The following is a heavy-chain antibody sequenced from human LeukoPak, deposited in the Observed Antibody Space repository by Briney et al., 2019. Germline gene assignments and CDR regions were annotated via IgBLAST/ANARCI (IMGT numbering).Heavy chain of an antibody. V-gene: IGHV3-23*01. Sequence: GGSLRLSCAASGFIFSSCDMSWVRQAPGKGLEWVSAISGSGGSTYYADSVKGRFTISRDNSKNTLYLQMNSLRAEDTAVYYCAREAGDYFDYWGQGTLVTVSS. J-gene: IGHJ4*02. CDR1: GFIFSSCD. D-gene: IGHD3-10*01. CDR2: ISGSGGST. CDR3: AREAGDYFDY.